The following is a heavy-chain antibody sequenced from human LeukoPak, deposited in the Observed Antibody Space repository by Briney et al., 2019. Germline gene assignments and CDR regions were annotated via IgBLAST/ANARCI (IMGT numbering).Heavy chain of an antibody. CDR1: GGTFSSYA. CDR3: ARVSSGIVAPDY. CDR2: IIPIFGTA. D-gene: IGHD1-26*01. J-gene: IGHJ4*02. V-gene: IGHV1-69*06. Sequence: SVKVSCKASGGTFSSYAISWVRQAPGQGLEWMGGIIPIFGTANYAQKFQGRVTITADKSTSTAYMELSSLRSEDTAVYYCARVSSGIVAPDYWGQGTLVTVSS.